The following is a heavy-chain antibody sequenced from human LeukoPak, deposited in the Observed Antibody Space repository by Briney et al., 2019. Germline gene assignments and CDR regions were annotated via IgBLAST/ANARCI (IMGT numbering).Heavy chain of an antibody. CDR3: ARDRGGSQSNYFDY. CDR2: LNPNSGGT. J-gene: IGHJ4*02. V-gene: IGHV1-2*02. D-gene: IGHD1-26*01. CDR1: GYSFTGNY. Sequence: ASVKLPCTASGYSFTGNYIHWMRQAPGPGLEWMGWLNPNSGGTNYAQKFQGRVTMTRDTSITTAYMELSSLTSDDTAVYYCARDRGGSQSNYFDYWGQGTLVTVSS.